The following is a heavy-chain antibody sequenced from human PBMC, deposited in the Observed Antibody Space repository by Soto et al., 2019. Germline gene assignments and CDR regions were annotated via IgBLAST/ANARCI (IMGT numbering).Heavy chain of an antibody. CDR3: AKDKYDSIDY. J-gene: IGHJ4*02. D-gene: IGHD2-21*02. CDR2: ISYDGSNK. V-gene: IGHV3-30*18. Sequence: PGGSLRLSCAASGFTFSSYGMHWVRQAPGKGLEWVAVISYDGSNKYYADSVKGRFTISRDNSKNTLYLQMNSLRAEDTAVYYCAKDKYDSIDYWGQGTLVTVSS. CDR1: GFTFSSYG.